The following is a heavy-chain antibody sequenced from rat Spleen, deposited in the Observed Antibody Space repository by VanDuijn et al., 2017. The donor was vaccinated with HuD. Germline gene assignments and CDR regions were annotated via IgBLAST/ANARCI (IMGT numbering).Heavy chain of an antibody. V-gene: IGHV5-25*01. D-gene: IGHD1-11*01. CDR2: ISTGGGNT. Sequence: EVQLVESGGGLVQPRRSLKLSCAASGFTFSDYDMAWVRQAPTKGLEWVASISTGGGNTYYRDSVKGRFTISRDNAKSTLYLQMDSLRSEDTATYYCARHAGGYWYFDFWGPGTMVTVSS. CDR1: GFTFSDYD. J-gene: IGHJ1*01. CDR3: ARHAGGYWYFDF.